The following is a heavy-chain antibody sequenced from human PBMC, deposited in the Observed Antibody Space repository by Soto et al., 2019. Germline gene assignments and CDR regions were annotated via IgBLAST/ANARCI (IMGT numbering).Heavy chain of an antibody. CDR3: ARGLMGYYGLGRYFGY. CDR2: IYYSGST. V-gene: IGHV4-30-4*01. D-gene: IGHD3-10*01. CDR1: AGSISSGDYY. Sequence: TLSLTCTVSAGSISSGDYYWSWIRQTPGKGLEWIGYIYYSGSTYYNPSLKIRVTISVDTSKNQFSLKLSSVTAADTAVYYCARGLMGYYGLGRYFGYCGQRTLFTACS. J-gene: IGHJ4*02.